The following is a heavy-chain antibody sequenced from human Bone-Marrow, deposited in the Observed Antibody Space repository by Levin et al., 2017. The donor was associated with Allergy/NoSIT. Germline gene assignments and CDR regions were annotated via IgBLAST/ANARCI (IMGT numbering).Heavy chain of an antibody. CDR2: ISRSSSHI. V-gene: IGHV3-11*05. D-gene: IGHD1-26*01. J-gene: IGHJ4*02. Sequence: GGSLRLSCAASGFTFSDHYMIWIRQAPGKGLEWVSYISRSSSHINYADSVKGRFTISRDNAKNALYLQMNSLRVEDTAVYYCARGSTINSELDFYWGQGTLVTVSS. CDR3: ARGSTINSELDFY. CDR1: GFTFSDHY.